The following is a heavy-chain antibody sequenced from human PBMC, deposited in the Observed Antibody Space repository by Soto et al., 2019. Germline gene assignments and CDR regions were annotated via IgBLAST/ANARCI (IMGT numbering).Heavy chain of an antibody. CDR3: AASPSLLGYCSSTSCYMGED. J-gene: IGHJ4*02. CDR2: IYYSGST. D-gene: IGHD2-2*02. Sequence: SETLSLTCTVSGGSVSSGSYYWSWIRQPPGKGLEWIGYIYYSGSTNYNPSLKSRVTISVDTSKNQCSLKLSSVTAADTAVYYCAASPSLLGYCSSTSCYMGEDWGQGTLVTVSS. CDR1: GGSVSSGSYY. V-gene: IGHV4-61*01.